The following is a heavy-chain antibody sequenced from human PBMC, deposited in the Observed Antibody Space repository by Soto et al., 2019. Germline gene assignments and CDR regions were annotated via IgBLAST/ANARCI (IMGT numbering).Heavy chain of an antibody. Sequence: SETLSLTSTVSGGSVSRGDYFWIWIRQPPGKGLEWIGYIYDSGSSYYNPSLKSRVTMSVDTSKNQFSLKLRSVTAADTAMYYCAREKGYISGPKNFDSWGQGTLVTVSS. V-gene: IGHV4-30-4*01. CDR1: GGSVSRGDYF. D-gene: IGHD5-12*01. CDR3: AREKGYISGPKNFDS. J-gene: IGHJ4*02. CDR2: IYDSGSS.